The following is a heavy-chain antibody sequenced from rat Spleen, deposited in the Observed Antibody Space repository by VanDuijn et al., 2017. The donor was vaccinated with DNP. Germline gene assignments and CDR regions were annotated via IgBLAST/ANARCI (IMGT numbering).Heavy chain of an antibody. V-gene: IGHV3-1*01. CDR2: ISYSGST. D-gene: IGHD1-2*01. J-gene: IGHJ3*01. Sequence: EVQLQESGPGLVKPSQSLSLTCSVTGSPITRNYWGWIRQFPGNKMEWIGHISYSGSTSYNPSLKSRISITRDTSKNQFFLQLNSVTTEDTATYYCARTDFYSTYIPFAYWGQGTLVSVSA. CDR3: ARTDFYSTYIPFAY. CDR1: GSPITRNY.